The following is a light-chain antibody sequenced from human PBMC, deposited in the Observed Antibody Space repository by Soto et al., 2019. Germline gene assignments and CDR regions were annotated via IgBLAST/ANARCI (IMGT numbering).Light chain of an antibody. V-gene: IGLV1-40*01. CDR3: QSYDSSLSGSYV. Sequence: SALTQPPSVSGAPGQRVTISCTGSSSNIGAGYDVHWYQQLPGTAPKLLIYGNSNRPSGVPDRFSGSKSGTSASLAITGLQAGDEADYYCQSYDSSLSGSYVFGTGTKVTVL. CDR1: SSNIGAGYD. J-gene: IGLJ1*01. CDR2: GNS.